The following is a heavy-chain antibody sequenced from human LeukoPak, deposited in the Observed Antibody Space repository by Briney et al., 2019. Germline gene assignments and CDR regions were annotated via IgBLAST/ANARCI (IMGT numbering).Heavy chain of an antibody. CDR1: GFTVSSNY. D-gene: IGHD3-16*01. CDR3: ARDLGGRGDAFDI. V-gene: IGHV3-66*01. Sequence: GGSLRLSCAASGFTVSSNYMSWVRQAPGKGLEWVSVFYSGGSTYYADSVKGRLTISRDNSKNTLYLQMNSLRAEDTAVYYCARDLGGRGDAFDIWGQGTMVTVSS. CDR2: FYSGGST. J-gene: IGHJ3*02.